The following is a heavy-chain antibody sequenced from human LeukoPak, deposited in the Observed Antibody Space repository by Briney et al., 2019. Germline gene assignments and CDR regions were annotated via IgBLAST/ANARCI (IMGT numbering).Heavy chain of an antibody. CDR1: GGSISSGGHY. CDR2: IYHSGST. D-gene: IGHD5-24*01. CDR3: ARDSNYASYL. V-gene: IGHV4-30-2*01. J-gene: IGHJ2*01. Sequence: SQTLSLTCTVSGGSISSGGHYWSWIRQPPGKGLEWIGYIYHSGSTYYNPSLKSRVTISVDRSKNQFSLKLSSVTAADTAVYYCARDSNYASYLWGRGTLVTVSS.